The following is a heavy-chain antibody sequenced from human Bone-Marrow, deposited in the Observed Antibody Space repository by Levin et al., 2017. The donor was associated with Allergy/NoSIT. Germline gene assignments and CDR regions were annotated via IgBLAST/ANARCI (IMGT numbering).Heavy chain of an antibody. CDR1: GFTFDDYG. J-gene: IGHJ4*02. CDR2: IEWNGDRT. D-gene: IGHD5-12*01. V-gene: IGHV3-20*04. Sequence: PSETLSLTCAASGFTFDDYGMSWVRQVPGRGLEWVSGIEWNGDRTGYTGSVKGRFTVSRDDAKNSLYLQMNSLRVEDTALYYCARGFLAPRNYRGYEDTPIDHWGQGTLVTVSS. CDR3: ARGFLAPRNYRGYEDTPIDH.